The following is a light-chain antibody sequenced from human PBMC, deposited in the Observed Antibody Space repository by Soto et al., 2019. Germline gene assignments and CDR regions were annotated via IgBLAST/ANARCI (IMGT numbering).Light chain of an antibody. CDR3: CSYAGRRV. CDR2: DVS. CDR1: SSDVGGYNY. J-gene: IGLJ1*01. Sequence: QSVLTRPRSVSGSPGQSVTISCTGTSSDVGGYNYVSWYQQHPGKAPKLMIYDVSKRPSGVPDRSSGSKSGNTASLTISGLQAEDEADYYCCSYAGRRVFGTGTXVTVL. V-gene: IGLV2-11*01.